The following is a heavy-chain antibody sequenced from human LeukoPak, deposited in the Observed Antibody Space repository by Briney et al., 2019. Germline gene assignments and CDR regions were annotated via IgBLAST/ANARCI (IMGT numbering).Heavy chain of an antibody. CDR1: GGSISSSSHY. V-gene: IGHV4-39*01. CDR2: VYYSGDT. D-gene: IGHD3-3*01. J-gene: IGHJ3*02. Sequence: SETLSLTCSVSGGSISSSSHYWGWIRQPPGKGLEWIGSVYYSGDTYYNPSLKSRVTISVDTSKNQFSLKVTPVTAADTAVYYCARSTTIPYHAFDIWAKGQWSPSLQ. CDR3: ARSTTIPYHAFDI.